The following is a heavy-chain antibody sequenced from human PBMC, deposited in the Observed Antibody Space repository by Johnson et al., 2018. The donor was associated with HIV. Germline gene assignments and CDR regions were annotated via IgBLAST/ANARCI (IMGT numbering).Heavy chain of an antibody. CDR1: GFTFSSYA. J-gene: IGHJ3*02. CDR2: INWNGGST. D-gene: IGHD3-22*01. V-gene: IGHV3-20*04. CDR3: TRGLDYYDSTGFRSASFDI. Sequence: VQLVESGGGVVQPGRSLRLSCAASGFTFSSYAMHWVRQAPGKGLEWVSGINWNGGSTDYGDSVKGRFFISSDNSKNALYLQMNSLRAEDTAVYYCTRGLDYYDSTGFRSASFDIWGQGTMVIVS.